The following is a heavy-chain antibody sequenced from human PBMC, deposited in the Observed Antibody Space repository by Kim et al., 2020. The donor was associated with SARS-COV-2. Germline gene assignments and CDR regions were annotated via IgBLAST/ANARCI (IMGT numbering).Heavy chain of an antibody. D-gene: IGHD3-16*01. J-gene: IGHJ4*02. CDR3: AKVLGSIELWPYFDY. V-gene: IGHV3-23*01. Sequence: ADSVEGRLTISRDTSKNRLDLQMNSLRAEDTAVYYCAKVLGSIELWPYFDYWGQGTLVTVSS.